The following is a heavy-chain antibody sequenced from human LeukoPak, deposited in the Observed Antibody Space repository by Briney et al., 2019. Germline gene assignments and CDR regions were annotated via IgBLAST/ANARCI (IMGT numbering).Heavy chain of an antibody. V-gene: IGHV4-61*01. D-gene: IGHD6-13*01. CDR3: AASPSQKSPYSRTLGPSEYYFDY. CDR1: GGSVSSGSYY. CDR2: IYYSGST. Sequence: SQTLSLTCTVSGGSVSSGSYYWSWIRQPPGKGLEWIGYIYYSGSTNYNPSLKSRVTISVDTSKNQFSLKLSSVTAADTAVYYCAASPSQKSPYSRTLGPSEYYFDYWGQGTLVTVSS. J-gene: IGHJ4*02.